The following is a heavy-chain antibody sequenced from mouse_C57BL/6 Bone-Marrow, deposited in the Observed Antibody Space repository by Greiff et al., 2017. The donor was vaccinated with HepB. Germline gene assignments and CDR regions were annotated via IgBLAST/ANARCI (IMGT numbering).Heavy chain of an antibody. Sequence: VQLQQSGPELVKPGASVKISCKASGYTFTDYYMNWVKQSHGKSLEWIGDINPNNGGTSYNQKFKGKATLTVDKSSSTAYMELRSLTSEDAAVYNCARRWLLPWYFDVWGTGTTVTVAS. CDR3: ARRWLLPWYFDV. J-gene: IGHJ1*03. D-gene: IGHD2-3*01. CDR1: GYTFTDYY. V-gene: IGHV1-26*01. CDR2: INPNNGGT.